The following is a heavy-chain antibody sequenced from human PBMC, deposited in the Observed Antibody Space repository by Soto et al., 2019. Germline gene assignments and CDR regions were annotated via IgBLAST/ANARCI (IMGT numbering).Heavy chain of an antibody. CDR2: IYDTASA. V-gene: IGHV4-31*03. Sequence: QVQLQESGPGLVKPSQTLSLTCNVSGESISSGGYYWSWIRHHPGKGLEWIGYIYDTASAYYNPSLQSRVTISMDTSKNQFAMRLSSVTAADTAVYYCARASSSSSAADYWGQGILGTVSS. J-gene: IGHJ4*02. D-gene: IGHD6-6*01. CDR1: GESISSGGYY. CDR3: ARASSSSSAADY.